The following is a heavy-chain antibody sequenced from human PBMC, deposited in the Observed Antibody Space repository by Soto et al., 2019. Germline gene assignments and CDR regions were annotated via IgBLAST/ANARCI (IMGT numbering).Heavy chain of an antibody. CDR2: IYYSGST. J-gene: IGHJ4*02. D-gene: IGHD3-10*01. V-gene: IGHV4-59*08. Sequence: QVQLQESGPGLVKPSETLSLTCTVSGGSISSYYWSWIRQPPGKGLEWIGSIYYSGSTNYNPSLMTRVTISVDTSKTQFSRMLRHAPGPATALCFSARRYGSCFDYWGQGTLVTVSS. CDR3: ARRYGSCFDY. CDR1: GGSISSYY.